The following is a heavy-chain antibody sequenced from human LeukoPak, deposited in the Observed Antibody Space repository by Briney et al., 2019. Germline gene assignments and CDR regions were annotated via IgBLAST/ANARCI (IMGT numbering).Heavy chain of an antibody. CDR1: GGSISRYY. CDR2: IYYSGST. D-gene: IGHD2-2*01. V-gene: IGHV4-59*01. J-gene: IGHJ3*02. CDR3: ARAPGAASNIDI. Sequence: SETLSLTCTVSGGSISRYYWSWIRQPPGKGLEWIGYIYYSGSTNYNPSLKSRVTISIDTSKNQFSLKLSSVTAADTAVYYCARAPGAASNIDIWGQGTMVTVSS.